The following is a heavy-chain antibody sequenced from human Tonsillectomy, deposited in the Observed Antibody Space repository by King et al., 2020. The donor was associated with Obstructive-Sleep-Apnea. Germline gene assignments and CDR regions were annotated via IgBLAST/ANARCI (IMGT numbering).Heavy chain of an antibody. Sequence: VQLVESGGGLVQPGGSLRLSCAASGFTFTSYWMSWVRQAPGKGLEWVANIKQGGSEKNYVDSVKGRFTIFRDNAKNSLYLQMNSLRAEDTAVYYCATGGRGHYGMDVWDQGTTVTVSS. J-gene: IGHJ6*02. CDR3: ATGGRGHYGMDV. V-gene: IGHV3-7*01. D-gene: IGHD3-10*01. CDR2: IKQGGSEK. CDR1: GFTFTSYW.